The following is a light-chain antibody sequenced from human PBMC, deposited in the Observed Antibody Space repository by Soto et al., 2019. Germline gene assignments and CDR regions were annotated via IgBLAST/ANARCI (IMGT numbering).Light chain of an antibody. CDR3: QKYGTSPWT. V-gene: IGKV3-20*01. CDR1: ESISSSY. J-gene: IGKJ1*01. CDR2: IAS. Sequence: EIVLTQSPGTLSLFAGERATLSCRATESISSSYLAWYQQKPGQAPRLLIYIASRRATGIPDRFSGSGSGTDFTLTISRLDPEDSAVYYCQKYGTSPWTFGQGTKVEI.